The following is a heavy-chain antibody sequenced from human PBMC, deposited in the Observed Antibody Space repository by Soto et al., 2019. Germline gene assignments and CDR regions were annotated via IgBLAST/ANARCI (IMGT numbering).Heavy chain of an antibody. J-gene: IGHJ4*02. CDR2: ISPYSGET. CDR1: GYTFTNYA. Sequence: ASVKVPCKASGYTFTNYAIVWVRQAPGQGLEWMGWISPYSGETRYAEKFQDRVTLTTDTSTKTAYMDLRNLKSDDTAVYWCARGPVAGSDFWGQGTLVTVSS. V-gene: IGHV1-18*04. CDR3: ARGPVAGSDF. D-gene: IGHD6-19*01.